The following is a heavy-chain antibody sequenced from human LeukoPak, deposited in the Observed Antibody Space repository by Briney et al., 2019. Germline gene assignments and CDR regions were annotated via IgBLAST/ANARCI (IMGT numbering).Heavy chain of an antibody. J-gene: IGHJ4*02. CDR3: AKGSSCDY. CDR2: FGGSGTTT. D-gene: IGHD2-15*01. Sequence: LPGRCPRPSLAPAAPSFSSYDMAWVRQAPGKGREWVSTFGGSGTTTNSADSVKGQFTISRDNSKNTLYLEMTGLRSEDTAVYYCAKGSSCDYWGQGTVVTVSS. CDR1: APSFSSYD. V-gene: IGHV3-23*01.